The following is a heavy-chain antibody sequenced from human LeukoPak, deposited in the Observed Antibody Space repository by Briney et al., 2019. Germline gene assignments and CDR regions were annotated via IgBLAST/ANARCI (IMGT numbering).Heavy chain of an antibody. CDR2: IKRDGSEK. D-gene: IGHD3-22*01. J-gene: IGHJ4*02. V-gene: IGHV3-7*01. Sequence: GGSLRLSCAASGFTFSSYWMTWVRQAPGKGLEWVANIKRDGSEKHYVDSVKGRFTISRDNAKNSLYLQMNSLRAEDTAVYYCARGSTYYDSSGQVPFDYWGQGTLVTVSS. CDR1: GFTFSSYW. CDR3: ARGSTYYDSSGQVPFDY.